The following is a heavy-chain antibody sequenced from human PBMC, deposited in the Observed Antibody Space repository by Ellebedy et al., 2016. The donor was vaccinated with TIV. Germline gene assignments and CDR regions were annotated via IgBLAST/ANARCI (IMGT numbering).Heavy chain of an antibody. J-gene: IGHJ5*02. D-gene: IGHD1-1*01. CDR1: GFTSHDHG. Sequence: SLKISCAVSGFTSHDHGMHWVRQAPGKGLEWVSGIIWNTGRTGYADSVKGRFTISRGNAKNSLYLQMNSLRVEDTALYYCTKDVDPGGLYSWGQGTRVTVSS. CDR3: TKDVDPGGLYS. V-gene: IGHV3-9*02. CDR2: IIWNTGRT.